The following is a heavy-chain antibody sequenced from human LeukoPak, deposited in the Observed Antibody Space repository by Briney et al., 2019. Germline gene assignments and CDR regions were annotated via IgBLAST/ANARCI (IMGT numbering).Heavy chain of an antibody. J-gene: IGHJ4*02. CDR1: GYTSTDYV. CDR2: ISTGSANR. D-gene: IGHD1-26*01. V-gene: IGHV1-3*04. Sequence: GASVKVSCKASGYTSTDYVIHWVRQAPGQRLEWMGWISTGSANRKYSQKFQGRVTFTRDTSASIVYMDLSSLRSEDTALYYCARNRGSYLVPYWGQGTLVTVSS. CDR3: ARNRGSYLVPY.